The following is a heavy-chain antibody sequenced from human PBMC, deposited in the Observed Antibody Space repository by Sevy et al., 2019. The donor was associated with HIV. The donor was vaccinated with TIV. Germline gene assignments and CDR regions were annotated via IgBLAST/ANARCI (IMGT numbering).Heavy chain of an antibody. CDR1: GGSISSGGYS. D-gene: IGHD4-17*01. CDR2: IYHSGST. Sequence: SETLSLTCAVSGGSISSGGYSWIWIRQPPGKGLEWIGYIYHSGSTYYYPSLKSRVTISVDRSKNQFSLKLSSVTAADTAVYYCARVGTAPGYGDPFDYWGQGTLVTVSS. V-gene: IGHV4-30-2*01. J-gene: IGHJ4*02. CDR3: ARVGTAPGYGDPFDY.